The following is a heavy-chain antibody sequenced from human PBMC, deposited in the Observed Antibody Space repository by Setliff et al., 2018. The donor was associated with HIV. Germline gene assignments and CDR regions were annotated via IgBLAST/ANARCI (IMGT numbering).Heavy chain of an antibody. D-gene: IGHD2-15*01. V-gene: IGHV4-61*02. Sequence: TSETLSLTCTVSGDSITSVTYYWSWIRQPAGKGLDWIGRIYSSGSTSYNPSLKSRVTISIDTSKNQFSLTLTSVTAADTAVYYCARHSFPFGGKGVDYWGQGTLVTVSS. CDR3: ARHSFPFGGKGVDY. J-gene: IGHJ4*02. CDR2: IYSSGST. CDR1: GDSITSVTYY.